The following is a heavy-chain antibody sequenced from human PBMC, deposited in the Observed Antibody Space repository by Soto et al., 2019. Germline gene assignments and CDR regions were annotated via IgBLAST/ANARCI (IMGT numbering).Heavy chain of an antibody. J-gene: IGHJ5*02. V-gene: IGHV4-34*01. CDR1: GGSFSGYY. Sequence: QVQLQQWGAGLLKPSETLSLTCAVYGGSFSGYYWSWIRQPPGKGLEWIGEINHSGSTNYNPSLKSLFTISVDMSKNQFSLTLSSVTAADTAVYYCARAGLFLHNWFDPWGQGTLVTVSS. D-gene: IGHD4-4*01. CDR3: ARAGLFLHNWFDP. CDR2: INHSGST.